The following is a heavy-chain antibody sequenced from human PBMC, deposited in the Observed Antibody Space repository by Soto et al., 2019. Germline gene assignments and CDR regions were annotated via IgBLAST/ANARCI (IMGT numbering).Heavy chain of an antibody. CDR3: ARALAGAERYYFDY. CDR1: GFTFSSYW. V-gene: IGHV3-7*05. J-gene: IGHJ4*02. CDR2: IKQGGSEK. Sequence: EVQLVESGGGLVQPGGSLRLSCAASGFTFSSYWMSWVRQAPGKGLEWVANIKQGGSEKYYVDSVKGRFTISRDNAKNSLYLQMNSLRAEDTAVYYCARALAGAERYYFDYWGQGTLVTVSS. D-gene: IGHD3-10*01.